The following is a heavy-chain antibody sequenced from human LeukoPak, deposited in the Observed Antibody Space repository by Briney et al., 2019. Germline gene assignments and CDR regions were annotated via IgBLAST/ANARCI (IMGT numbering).Heavy chain of an antibody. V-gene: IGHV3-23*01. J-gene: IGHJ4*02. Sequence: PGGSLRLSCAAYGFTFSSYAMSWVCQAPGKGLEWVSALTSSGDNTYYADSLKGRFTISRDNSKNTLSLQMNSLRAEDTAIYYCASHGLSEYCSGGPCFDHWGQGTLVTVSS. CDR1: GFTFSSYA. D-gene: IGHD2-15*01. CDR2: LTSSGDNT. CDR3: ASHGLSEYCSGGPCFDH.